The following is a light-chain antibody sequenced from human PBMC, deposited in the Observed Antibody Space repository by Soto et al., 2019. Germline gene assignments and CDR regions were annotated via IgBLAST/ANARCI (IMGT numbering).Light chain of an antibody. Sequence: DIVLTQSPGTLSLSPGERATLSCRASQSVSSNHLAWYQQKPGQAPRLLMYGGSSRATGIPVRFSGSGSETDFTLTITRLEPEDFAVYYCQQYSSSRTFGQGTKV. CDR1: QSVSSNH. CDR3: QQYSSSRT. J-gene: IGKJ1*01. V-gene: IGKV3-20*01. CDR2: GGS.